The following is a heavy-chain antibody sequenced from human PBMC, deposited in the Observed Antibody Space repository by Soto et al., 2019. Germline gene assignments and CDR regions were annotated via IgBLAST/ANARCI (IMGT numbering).Heavy chain of an antibody. Sequence: QVQLQQWGAGLLKPSETLSLTCAVYGGSFSGYYWSWIRQPPGKGLEWIGEINHSGSTNYNPALKRRVNTPVDTSRNQLSLKLRSVTAADTAVYYFSRFRNSYGSQRRNYYYYYCGMDVWGQGTTVTVSS. V-gene: IGHV4-34*01. CDR1: GGSFSGYY. CDR3: SRFRNSYGSQRRNYYYYYCGMDV. J-gene: IGHJ6*02. CDR2: INHSGST. D-gene: IGHD5-18*01.